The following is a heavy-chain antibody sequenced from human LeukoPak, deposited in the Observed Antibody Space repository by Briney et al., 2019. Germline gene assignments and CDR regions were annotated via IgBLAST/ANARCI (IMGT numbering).Heavy chain of an antibody. CDR2: IYPGGSET. J-gene: IGHJ4*02. Sequence: GESLKISCKGLGYSFSSYWNAWVRQRPGKGLERMGIIYPGGSETRYDPPFQGQVTISADSSTSTAYLQWSSLRASDTAMYYCARASRDGYNQNFDHWGQGTLVTVSS. CDR3: ARASRDGYNQNFDH. CDR1: GYSFSSYW. D-gene: IGHD5-24*01. V-gene: IGHV5-51*01.